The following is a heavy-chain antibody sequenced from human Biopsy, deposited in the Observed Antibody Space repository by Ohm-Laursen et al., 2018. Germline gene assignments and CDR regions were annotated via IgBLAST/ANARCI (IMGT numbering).Heavy chain of an antibody. CDR2: INHSGRT. V-gene: IGHV4-34*01. CDR1: GESFNGYY. J-gene: IGHJ6*02. Sequence: GTLSLTCAVHGESFNGYYWSWIRQTPGKGLEWNGEINHSGRTNYNPSLKSRVTISVDTSRNQFSLKVRSVTAADTAVYYCVRGVDYYDPYHYYALDVWGQGTTVTVSS. CDR3: VRGVDYYDPYHYYALDV. D-gene: IGHD3-22*01.